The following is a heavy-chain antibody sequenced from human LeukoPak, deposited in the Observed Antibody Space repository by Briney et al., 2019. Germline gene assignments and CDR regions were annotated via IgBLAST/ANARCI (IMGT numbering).Heavy chain of an antibody. CDR3: AKDLGVVVPAANYYYYYYMDV. CDR1: GFTFSSYA. CDR2: ISGSGGST. V-gene: IGHV3-23*01. J-gene: IGHJ6*03. Sequence: GGVLRLSCAASGFTFSSYAMSWVRQAPGKGLEWVSAISGSGGSTYYADSVKGRFTISRDNSKNTLYLQMNSLRAEDTAVYYCAKDLGVVVPAANYYYYYYMDVWGKGTTVTVSS. D-gene: IGHD2-2*01.